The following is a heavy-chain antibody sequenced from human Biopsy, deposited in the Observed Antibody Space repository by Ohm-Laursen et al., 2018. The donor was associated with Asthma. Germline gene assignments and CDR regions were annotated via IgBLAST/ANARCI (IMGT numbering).Heavy chain of an antibody. Sequence: SLRLSCSASGFTFSRHALHWVRQAPGKGLEWVALISNDGANKFYADSVQGRFTISRDNSKNTLYLQMHSLKIEDTAVYFCARQVKSTVFGVSYKKFDFWGQGTLVAVSS. D-gene: IGHD3-3*01. CDR2: ISNDGANK. V-gene: IGHV3-30*19. J-gene: IGHJ4*02. CDR1: GFTFSRHA. CDR3: ARQVKSTVFGVSYKKFDF.